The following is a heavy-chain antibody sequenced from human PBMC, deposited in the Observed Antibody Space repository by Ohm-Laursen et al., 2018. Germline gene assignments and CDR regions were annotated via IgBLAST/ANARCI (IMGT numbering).Heavy chain of an antibody. Sequence: PGTLSLTWTVSGGSISSYYWSWIRQPAGRGLEWIGRIYTNESTNYNPSLKSRVTMSEDTSKKQISLRLSSVTAADTAVYYCARDLGDDAGWFDPWGQGTLVTVSS. CDR2: IYTNEST. D-gene: IGHD2-21*02. CDR3: ARDLGDDAGWFDP. V-gene: IGHV4-4*07. J-gene: IGHJ5*02. CDR1: GGSISSYY.